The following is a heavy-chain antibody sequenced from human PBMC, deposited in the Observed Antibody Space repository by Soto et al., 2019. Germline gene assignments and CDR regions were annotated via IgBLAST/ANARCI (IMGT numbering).Heavy chain of an antibody. CDR2: ISSSSSTI. Sequence: PGGSLRLSCAASGFTFSSYSMNWVRQAPGKGLEWVSYISSSSSTIYYADSVKGRFTISRDNAKNSLYLQMNSLRDEDTAVYYCAKYGFPGYYDTSGYPGAFDYWGQGTLVTVSS. J-gene: IGHJ4*02. CDR3: AKYGFPGYYDTSGYPGAFDY. CDR1: GFTFSSYS. V-gene: IGHV3-48*02. D-gene: IGHD3-22*01.